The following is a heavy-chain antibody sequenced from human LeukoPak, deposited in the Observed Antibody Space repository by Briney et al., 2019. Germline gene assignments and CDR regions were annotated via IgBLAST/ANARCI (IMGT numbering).Heavy chain of an antibody. CDR1: GDSINREIW. J-gene: IGHJ4*02. V-gene: IGHV4-4*02. CDR3: AREIPVFFASTLDS. D-gene: IGHD2-2*01. Sequence: SETLSLTCAVSGDSINREIWWHWVRQPPGKGLEWIGEIHHGGSTYYKPSLRSRVTISVDKSRNHFSLEMNSVTAAGTAVYYCAREIPVFFASTLDSWGQGILVTVSS. CDR2: IHHGGST.